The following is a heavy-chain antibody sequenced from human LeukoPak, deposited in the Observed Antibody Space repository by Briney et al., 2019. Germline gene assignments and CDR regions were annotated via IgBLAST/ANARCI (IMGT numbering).Heavy chain of an antibody. D-gene: IGHD1-26*01. CDR1: GFTFSSYA. J-gene: IGHJ5*02. V-gene: IGHV4-31*02. CDR3: ARGYNSGSYCNWFDP. Sequence: LRLSCAASGFTFSSYAMSWVRQHPGKGLEWIGYIYYSGSTYYNPSLKSRVTISVDTSKNQFSLKLSSVTAADTAVYYCARGYNSGSYCNWFDPWGQGTLVTVSS. CDR2: IYYSGST.